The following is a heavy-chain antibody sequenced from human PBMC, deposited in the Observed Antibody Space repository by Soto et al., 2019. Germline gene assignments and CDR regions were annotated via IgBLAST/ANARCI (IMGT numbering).Heavy chain of an antibody. CDR3: ARARYCSRTSCSNGSYNRLDP. D-gene: IGHD2-2*01. CDR2: IYYSGST. J-gene: IGHJ5*02. V-gene: IGHV4-39*07. Sequence: SETLCLTCTVSGGSISSSSYYWGWIRQPPGKGLEWIGNIYYSGSTYYNPSLKSRVTISVDTSKNQFSLKLSSVTAADTAVYYCARARYCSRTSCSNGSYNRLDPWGQGTLVTVYS. CDR1: GGSISSSSYY.